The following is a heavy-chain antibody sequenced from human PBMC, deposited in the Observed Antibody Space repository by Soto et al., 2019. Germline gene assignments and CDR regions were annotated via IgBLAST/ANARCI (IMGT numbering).Heavy chain of an antibody. CDR2: ISAYNTNT. V-gene: IGHV1-18*01. Sequence: QVQLVQSGAEVKKPGASVKVSCKTSGYTFTSYHISWVRQAPGQALEWMGWISAYNTNTNYTQKFQGRVTMTTDTLTSTAYMELRILISDDPSVYYCERDTPPTDYSGEGPLVTVSS. CDR1: GYTFTSYH. CDR3: ERDTPPTDY. J-gene: IGHJ4*02.